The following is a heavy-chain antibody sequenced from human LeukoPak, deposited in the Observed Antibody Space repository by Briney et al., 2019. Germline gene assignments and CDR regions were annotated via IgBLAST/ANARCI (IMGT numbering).Heavy chain of an antibody. Sequence: GGSLRLSCAASGFTFSSYGMHWVRQAPGKGLEWVAVIWYDGSNKYYADSVKGQFTISRDNSKNTLYLQMNSLRAEDTAVYYCAREALGKGEHNFDYWGQGTLVTVSS. CDR1: GFTFSSYG. CDR3: AREALGKGEHNFDY. V-gene: IGHV3-33*01. CDR2: IWYDGSNK. D-gene: IGHD3-16*01. J-gene: IGHJ4*02.